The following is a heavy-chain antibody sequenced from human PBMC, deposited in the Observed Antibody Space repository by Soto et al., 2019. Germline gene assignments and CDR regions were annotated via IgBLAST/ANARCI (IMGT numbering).Heavy chain of an antibody. CDR3: TKEKSVMYSGYDAFDV. Sequence: GSLRLSCAASGFSFSSYEMDWVRQAPGKGLEWVAYISSSGTILYGDSVKGRFTISRDNADNSLYLQMNSLIAEDTAIYYCTKEKSVMYSGYDAFDVWGRGTMVT. CDR2: ISSSGTI. D-gene: IGHD5-12*01. V-gene: IGHV3-48*03. CDR1: GFSFSSYE. J-gene: IGHJ3*01.